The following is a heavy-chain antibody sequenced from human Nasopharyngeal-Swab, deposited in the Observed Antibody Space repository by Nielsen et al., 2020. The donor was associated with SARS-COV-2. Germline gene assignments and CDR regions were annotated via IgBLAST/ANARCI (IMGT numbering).Heavy chain of an antibody. CDR1: ADSVSSNSAA. J-gene: IGHJ4*02. CDR3: AREGEYYDILTGYRVIFDY. Sequence: SQTLSLTCSISADSVSSNSAAWNWIRQSPSRGLEWLGRTYYRSKWYNDYAVSVKSRITINPDTSKNQFSLQLNSVTPEDTAVYYCAREGEYYDILTGYRVIFDYWGQGTLVTVSS. V-gene: IGHV6-1*01. D-gene: IGHD3-9*01. CDR2: TYYRSKWYN.